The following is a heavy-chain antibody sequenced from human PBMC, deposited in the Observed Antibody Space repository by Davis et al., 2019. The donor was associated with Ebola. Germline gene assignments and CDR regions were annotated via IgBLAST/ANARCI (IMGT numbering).Heavy chain of an antibody. J-gene: IGHJ5*02. CDR2: IDPSDSYT. CDR1: GYSFTSYW. Sequence: PGGSLRLSCKGSGYSFTSYWISWVRQMPGKGLEWMGRIDPSDSYTNYSPSFQGHVTISADKSISTAYLQWSSLKASDTAMYYCARHWSSLGYSYGYRPYWFDPWGQGTLVTVSS. D-gene: IGHD5-18*01. V-gene: IGHV5-10-1*01. CDR3: ARHWSSLGYSYGYRPYWFDP.